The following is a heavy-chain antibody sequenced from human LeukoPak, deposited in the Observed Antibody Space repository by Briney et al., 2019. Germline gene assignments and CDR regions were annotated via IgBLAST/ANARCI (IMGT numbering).Heavy chain of an antibody. Sequence: PGGSLRLSCTASGFTFSTYATHWVRQAPGKGLEYVSGISGNGRSTFYGSSVKGRFTVSRDNSKDTLYLQMGSLRVEDMAVYYCTRDIGRLRGDAFDFWGQGTVVTVSS. V-gene: IGHV3-64*01. CDR1: GFTFSTYA. J-gene: IGHJ3*01. CDR3: TRDIGRLRGDAFDF. CDR2: ISGNGRST. D-gene: IGHD2-15*01.